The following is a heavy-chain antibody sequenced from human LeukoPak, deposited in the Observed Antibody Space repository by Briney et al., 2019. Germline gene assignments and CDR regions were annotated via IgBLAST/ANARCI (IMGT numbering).Heavy chain of an antibody. CDR3: ARAGPWLQSSPINY. J-gene: IGHJ4*02. V-gene: IGHV4-31*03. CDR2: IYYSGST. D-gene: IGHD5-24*01. CDR1: GASISSGGYY. Sequence: SETLSLTCTVSGASISSGGYYWTWIRQHPGKGLEWIGYIYYSGSTYYNPSLKSRITMSLDTSKNQFSLKLSSVTAADTAVYYCARAGPWLQSSPINYWGQGTLVTVSS.